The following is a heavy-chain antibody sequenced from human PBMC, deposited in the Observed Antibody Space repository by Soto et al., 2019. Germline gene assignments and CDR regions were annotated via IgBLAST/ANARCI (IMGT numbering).Heavy chain of an antibody. Sequence: GASVKVSCKASGGTFSSYAISWVRQAPGQGLEWMGGIIPIFGTANYAQKFQGRVTITADESTSTAYMELSSLRSEDTAVYYCAGPYYDILTGYYTEDAFDIWGQGTMVTVS. CDR1: GGTFSSYA. D-gene: IGHD3-9*01. J-gene: IGHJ3*02. CDR2: IIPIFGTA. V-gene: IGHV1-69*13. CDR3: AGPYYDILTGYYTEDAFDI.